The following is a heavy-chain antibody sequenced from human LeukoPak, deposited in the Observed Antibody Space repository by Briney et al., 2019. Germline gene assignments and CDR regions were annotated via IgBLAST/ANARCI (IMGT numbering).Heavy chain of an antibody. J-gene: IGHJ4*02. CDR1: GFTFSSYG. Sequence: GRTLRLSCAASGFTFSSYGMHWVRQAPGKGREGVAVISYDGSNKYYADSVKGRFTISRDNSKNTLYLQMNSLRAEHTAVYYCAKVLITRSRGSYEELSDYWGQGTLVTVSS. V-gene: IGHV3-30*18. CDR2: ISYDGSNK. D-gene: IGHD1-26*01. CDR3: AKVLITRSRGSYEELSDY.